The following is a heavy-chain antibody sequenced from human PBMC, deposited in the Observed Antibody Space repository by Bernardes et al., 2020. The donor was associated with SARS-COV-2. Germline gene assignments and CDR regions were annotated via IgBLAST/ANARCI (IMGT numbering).Heavy chain of an antibody. V-gene: IGHV4-39*01. CDR3: ARQASNIITMIVVVITTHVDI. D-gene: IGHD3-22*01. Sequence: SETLSLTCTVSGCSISSSSYYWGWIRQPPGKGLEWFGSIYYSGSTYYNPSLNSRVTISVDTSKNQFSLKLSSVTAADTAVYYCARQASNIITMIVVVITTHVDIWGQGTMVTVSS. J-gene: IGHJ3*02. CDR1: GCSISSSSYY. CDR2: IYYSGST.